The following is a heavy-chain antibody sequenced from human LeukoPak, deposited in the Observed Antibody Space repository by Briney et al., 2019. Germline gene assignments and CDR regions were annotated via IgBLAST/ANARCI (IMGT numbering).Heavy chain of an antibody. D-gene: IGHD6-13*01. CDR1: GFTFSSYA. Sequence: GGSLRLSCAASGFTFSSYAMSWVRQAPGKGLEWVSAISGSGGSTYYADSVKGRFTVSRDNSKNTLYLQMDSLRAEDTAVYYCARDIAAAASRYFDYWGQGTLVTVSS. J-gene: IGHJ4*02. CDR2: ISGSGGST. CDR3: ARDIAAAASRYFDY. V-gene: IGHV3-23*01.